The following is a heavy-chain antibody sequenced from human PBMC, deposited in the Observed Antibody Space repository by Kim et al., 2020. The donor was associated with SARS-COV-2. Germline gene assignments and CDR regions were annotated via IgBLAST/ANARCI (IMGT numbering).Heavy chain of an antibody. V-gene: IGHV4-34*01. CDR2: INHSGST. J-gene: IGHJ3*02. Sequence: SETLSLTCAVYGGSFSGYYWSWIRQPPGKGLEWIGEINHSGSTNYNPSLKSRVTISVDTSKNQFSLKLSSVTAADTAVYYCAVGCYYDSSGYYSTDAFDIWGQGTMVTVSS. D-gene: IGHD3-22*01. CDR3: AVGCYYDSSGYYSTDAFDI. CDR1: GGSFSGYY.